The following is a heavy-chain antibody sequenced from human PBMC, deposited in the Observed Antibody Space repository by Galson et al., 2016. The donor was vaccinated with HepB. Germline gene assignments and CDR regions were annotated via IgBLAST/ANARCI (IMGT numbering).Heavy chain of an antibody. J-gene: IGHJ4*02. CDR1: GFIFSDYS. CDR2: ISGPSVSM. Sequence: SLRLSCAASGFIFSDYSMNWVRQAPGKGLEWVSYISGPSVSMYYVDSVRGRFTISRDNAKNSVFLEMNSLRDEDTAVYYCAGGWGPYEFWSDYWGQGSLVTGSS. CDR3: AGGWGPYEFWSDY. D-gene: IGHD3-3*01. V-gene: IGHV3-48*02.